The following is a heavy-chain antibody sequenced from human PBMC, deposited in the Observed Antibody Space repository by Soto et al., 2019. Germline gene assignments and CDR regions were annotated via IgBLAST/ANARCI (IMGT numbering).Heavy chain of an antibody. CDR3: AGGIWRGYSEYYYGMDV. D-gene: IGHD3-3*01. CDR1: GGTFISYS. Sequence: WASVKVSCKVFGGTFISYSFSWVRQAPGQGLEWMGGIIPIFGTPNYAQKFQGRVTISADGSTNTAYMELSSLRSEDTAVYYCAGGIWRGYSEYYYGMDVWGQGTTVTVSS. V-gene: IGHV1-69*13. J-gene: IGHJ6*02. CDR2: IIPIFGTP.